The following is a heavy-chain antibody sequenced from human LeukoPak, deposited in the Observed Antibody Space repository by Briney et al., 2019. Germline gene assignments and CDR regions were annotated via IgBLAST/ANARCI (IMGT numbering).Heavy chain of an antibody. J-gene: IGHJ4*02. CDR2: IYYTGSP. CDR1: GGSISSYY. V-gene: IGHV4-59*08. Sequence: SETLSLTCTVSGGSISSYYWSWIRQSPGKGLEWIGYIYYTGSPNYNPSLKSRVTISVDTSKNQFSLKLSSVTAADTAVYYCARRGYNYGSYYFDYWGQGILVTVSS. D-gene: IGHD3-10*01. CDR3: ARRGYNYGSYYFDY.